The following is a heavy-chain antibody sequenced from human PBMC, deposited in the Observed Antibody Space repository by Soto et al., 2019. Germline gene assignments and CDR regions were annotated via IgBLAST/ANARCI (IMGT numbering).Heavy chain of an antibody. CDR3: ARASRCKSEYECFAWLDF. J-gene: IGHJ4*02. D-gene: IGHD6-6*01. CDR1: GGSISSLY. V-gene: IGHV4-4*07. Sequence: QVLLQESGPGLVKPSETLSLTCTVSGGSISSLYWAWIRQPAGKGLEWIGRIFPSGDSNYNPSLKSRVSMSLDTSKNHFSLTVTSVTAADTAVYYCARASRCKSEYECFAWLDFWGQGTLVTVSS. CDR2: IFPSGDS.